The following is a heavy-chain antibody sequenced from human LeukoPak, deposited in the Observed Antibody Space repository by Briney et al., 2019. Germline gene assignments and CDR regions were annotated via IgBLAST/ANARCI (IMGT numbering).Heavy chain of an antibody. CDR1: GDSINPYY. CDR3: AGHPVVAATPGHFQH. V-gene: IGHV4-59*08. J-gene: IGHJ1*01. D-gene: IGHD2-15*01. CDR2: IYYNGRA. Sequence: SETLSLSCTVSGDSINPYYWSWIRQPPGKGLEWIGHIYYNGRATYRPSLKSRVTMSVDTSNNQVSLKLRSVTAADTAVYYCAGHPVVAATPGHFQHWGQGTLVTVSS.